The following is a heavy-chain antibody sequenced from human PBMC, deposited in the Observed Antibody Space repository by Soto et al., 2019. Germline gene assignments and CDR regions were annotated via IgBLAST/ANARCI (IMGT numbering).Heavy chain of an antibody. CDR1: GASISRANW. CDR2: IFHSGDT. J-gene: IGHJ4*02. D-gene: IGHD2-15*01. V-gene: IGHV4-4*02. CDR3: AREPVVEGSAQPIPXFDL. Sequence: SETLSLTCPVSGASISRANWWTWVRQSPGKGLEWIAEIFHSGDTNYSPSLDSRVTLSVDKSNNRFSLTLLSVTAADTAVYYCAREPVVEGSAQPIPXFDLWGQGIVVT.